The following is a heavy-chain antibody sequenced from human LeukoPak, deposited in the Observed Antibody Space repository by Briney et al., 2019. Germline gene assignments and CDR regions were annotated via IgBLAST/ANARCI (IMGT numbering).Heavy chain of an antibody. V-gene: IGHV1-69*05. J-gene: IGHJ4*02. Sequence: SVKVSCKASGGTFSSYAISWVRQAPGQGLEWMGRIVPIFGTANYAQKFQGRVTITTDESTSTAYMELSSLRSEDTAVYYCARGVGYSSGWYEDYYFDYWGQGTLVTVSS. CDR3: ARGVGYSSGWYEDYYFDY. CDR1: GGTFSSYA. D-gene: IGHD6-19*01. CDR2: IVPIFGTA.